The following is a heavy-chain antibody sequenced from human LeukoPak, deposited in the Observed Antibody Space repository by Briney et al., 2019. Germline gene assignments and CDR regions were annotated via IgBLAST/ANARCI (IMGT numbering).Heavy chain of an antibody. CDR3: AGGHGSGSFDY. CDR2: IYSGGST. Sequence: PGGSLRLSCAASGFTFSSYSMSWVRQAPGKGLEWVSVIYSGGSTYYADSVKGRFTISRDNSKNTLYLQMNSLRAEDTAVYYCAGGHGSGSFDYWGQGTLVTVSS. D-gene: IGHD3-10*01. V-gene: IGHV3-66*01. CDR1: GFTFSSYS. J-gene: IGHJ4*02.